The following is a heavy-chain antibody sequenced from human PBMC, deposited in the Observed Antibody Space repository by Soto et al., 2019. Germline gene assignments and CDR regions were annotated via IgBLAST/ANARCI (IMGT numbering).Heavy chain of an antibody. V-gene: IGHV3-15*01. J-gene: IGHJ3*02. CDR1: GFTFSNAW. CDR3: TTVMNGEDVRLCSFDI. Sequence: EVQLVASGGGLVKPGGSLRLSCAASGFTFSNAWMSWVRHAPGNGLDLVGRIKSKTDGGTTDYAAPVKGRFTIPRVDSQTTLFLKLNSRNTADTAAYYSTTVMNGEDVRLCSFDIWGEGTMVTVSS. D-gene: IGHD2-2*01. CDR2: IKSKTDGGTT.